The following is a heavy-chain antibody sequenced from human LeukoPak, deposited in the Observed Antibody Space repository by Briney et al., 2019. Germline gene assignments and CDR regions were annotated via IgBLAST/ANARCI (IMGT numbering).Heavy chain of an antibody. Sequence: HPGGSLRLSCAASGFTLSTSWMTWVRQAPGKGLEWVTNINRDGSQIDYVDSVKGRFTISRDSASNALYLQMNSLRAEDTAVYYCARGGLTAGFDYWGQGTLVTVSS. D-gene: IGHD3-10*01. J-gene: IGHJ4*02. V-gene: IGHV3-7*01. CDR3: ARGGLTAGFDY. CDR2: INRDGSQI. CDR1: GFTLSTSW.